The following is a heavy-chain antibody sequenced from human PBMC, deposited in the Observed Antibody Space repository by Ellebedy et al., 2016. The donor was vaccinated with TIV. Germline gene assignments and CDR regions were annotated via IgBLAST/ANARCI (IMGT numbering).Heavy chain of an antibody. Sequence: SETLSLXXTVSGGSISSYYWSWIRQPPGKGLEWIGYIYYSGSTYYNPSLKSRVTISVDTSKNQFSLKLSSVTAADTAVYYCARVLTGWSRLERLFDYWGQGTLVTVSS. D-gene: IGHD1-1*01. J-gene: IGHJ4*02. CDR1: GGSISSYY. CDR3: ARVLTGWSRLERLFDY. V-gene: IGHV4-59*12. CDR2: IYYSGST.